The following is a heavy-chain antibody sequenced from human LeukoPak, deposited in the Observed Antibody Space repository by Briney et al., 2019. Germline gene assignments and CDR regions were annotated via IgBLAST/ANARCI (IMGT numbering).Heavy chain of an antibody. Sequence: WVRQPPGKGLEWIGSIYYSGSTYYNPSLKSRVTISVDTSKNQFSLKLSSVTAADTAVYYCASNSGYDYYFDYWGQGTLVTVSS. V-gene: IGHV4-39*01. D-gene: IGHD5-12*01. CDR2: IYYSGST. CDR3: ASNSGYDYYFDY. J-gene: IGHJ4*02.